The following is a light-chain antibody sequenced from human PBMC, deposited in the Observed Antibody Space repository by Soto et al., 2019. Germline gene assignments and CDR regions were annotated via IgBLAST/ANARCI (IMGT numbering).Light chain of an antibody. CDR2: EVS. J-gene: IGLJ2*01. Sequence: QSALTQPASVSGSPGQSITISCTGTSRDVGGYNYVSWHQQHPGKAPKVIITEVSNRPSGVSNRFSGSKSGNTASPTIPGLQAEDEADYYCSSYVNYNTFVIFGGGTQLTVL. CDR3: SSYVNYNTFVI. V-gene: IGLV2-14*01. CDR1: SRDVGGYNY.